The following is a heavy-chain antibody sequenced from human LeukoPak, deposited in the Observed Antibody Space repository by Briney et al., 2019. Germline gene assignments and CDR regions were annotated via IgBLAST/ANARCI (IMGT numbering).Heavy chain of an antibody. D-gene: IGHD4-11*01. CDR1: GYTFTSYG. V-gene: IGHV1-18*01. Sequence: ASVKVSCKASGYTFTSYGISWVRQAPGQGLEWMGWISAYNGNTNYAQKLQGRVTMTTDTSTSTVYMELRSLRSDDTAVYYCAGHLTTLDSYAFDIWGQGTMVTVSS. J-gene: IGHJ3*02. CDR2: ISAYNGNT. CDR3: AGHLTTLDSYAFDI.